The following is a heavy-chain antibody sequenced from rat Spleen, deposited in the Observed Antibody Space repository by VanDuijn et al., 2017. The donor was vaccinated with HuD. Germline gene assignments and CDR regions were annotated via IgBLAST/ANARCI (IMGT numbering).Heavy chain of an antibody. D-gene: IGHD4-6*01. Sequence: EVQLVESDGGLVQPGRSLKLSCAASGFTFSDYYMAWVRQDSTKGLEWVATISYDGSRTYYRDSVKGRFTISRDNAKSTLYLQMDSLRSEDTATYYCTRHWGYWGQGVMVTVSS. CDR3: TRHWGY. CDR2: ISYDGSRT. V-gene: IGHV5-7*01. CDR1: GFTFSDYY. J-gene: IGHJ2*01.